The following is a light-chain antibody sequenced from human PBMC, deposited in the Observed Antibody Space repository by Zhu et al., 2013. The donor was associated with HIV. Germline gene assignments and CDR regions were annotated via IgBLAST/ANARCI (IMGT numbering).Light chain of an antibody. CDR2: DVT. J-gene: IGLJ1*01. CDR3: SSYTSSSTYI. CDR1: NSDVGSYNL. V-gene: IGLV2-14*02. Sequence: QSALTQPASVSGSPGQSITISCTGTNSDVGSYNLVSWYQQHPGKAPKLMIYDVTKRPSGVSDRFSGSKSGNTASLTISGLQAEDEADYYCSSYTSSSTYIFGTGSKVTVL.